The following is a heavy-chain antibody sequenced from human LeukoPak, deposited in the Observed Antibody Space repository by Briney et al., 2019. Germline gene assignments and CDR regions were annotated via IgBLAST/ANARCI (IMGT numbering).Heavy chain of an antibody. CDR1: GYTLTELS. J-gene: IGHJ6*03. CDR2: FDPEDGET. V-gene: IGHV1-24*01. CDR3: ATGRTCSGGSCYYYYYYMDV. Sequence: ASVKVSCKVSGYTLTELSMHWVRQAPGKGLEWMGGFDPEDGETIYAQKFQGRVTMTEDTSTDTAYMELSSLRSEDTAMYYCATGRTCSGGSCYYYYYYMDVWGKGTTVTVSS. D-gene: IGHD2-15*01.